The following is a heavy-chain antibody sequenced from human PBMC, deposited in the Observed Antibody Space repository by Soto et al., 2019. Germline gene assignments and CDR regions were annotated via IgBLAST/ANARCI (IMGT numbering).Heavy chain of an antibody. Sequence: GGSLRLSCAASGFTFSSYAMSWVRQAPGKGLEWVSAISGSGGSTYYADSVKGRFTISRDNSKNTLYLQMNSLRAEDTAVYYGAKSPHYYYYYMDVWGKGTTVTVSS. V-gene: IGHV3-23*01. J-gene: IGHJ6*03. CDR2: ISGSGGST. CDR1: GFTFSSYA. CDR3: AKSPHYYYYYMDV.